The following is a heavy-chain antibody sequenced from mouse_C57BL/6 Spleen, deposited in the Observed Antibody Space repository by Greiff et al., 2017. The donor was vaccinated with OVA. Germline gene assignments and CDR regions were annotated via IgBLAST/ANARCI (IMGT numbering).Heavy chain of an antibody. CDR3: ARKLGYFDY. Sequence: VKLMESGPELVKPGASVKISCKASGYAFSSSWMNWVKQRPGKGLEWIGRIYPGDGDTNYTGKFKGKATLTADKSSSTAYMQLSSLTSEDSAVYFCARKLGYFDYWGQGTTLTVSS. CDR1: GYAFSSSW. CDR2: IYPGDGDT. J-gene: IGHJ2*01. V-gene: IGHV1-82*01.